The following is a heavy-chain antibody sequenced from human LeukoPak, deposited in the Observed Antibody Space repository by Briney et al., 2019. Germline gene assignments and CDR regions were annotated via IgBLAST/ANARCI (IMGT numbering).Heavy chain of an antibody. CDR2: ISSNGGST. J-gene: IGHJ4*02. D-gene: IGHD1-26*01. V-gene: IGHV3-64*01. Sequence: GGSLRLSCAASGFTFSSYAMHWVRQAPGKGLEYVSAISSNGGSTYYANSVKGRFTISRDNSKNTLYLQMGSLRAEDMAVYYCARVGGWELRQGAFDYWGQGTLVTVSS. CDR1: GFTFSSYA. CDR3: ARVGGWELRQGAFDY.